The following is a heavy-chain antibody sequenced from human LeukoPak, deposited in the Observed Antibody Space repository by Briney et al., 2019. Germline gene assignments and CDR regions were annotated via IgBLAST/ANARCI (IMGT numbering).Heavy chain of an antibody. CDR3: AKALYSSGWYYYYGMDV. D-gene: IGHD6-19*01. Sequence: GGSLRLSCAASGFTFSSYGMHWVRQAPGKGLEWVAVISYDGSNKYYADSVKGRFTISRDNSKNTLYLQMNSLRAEDTAVYYCAKALYSSGWYYYYGMDVWGQGTTVTVSS. V-gene: IGHV3-30*18. CDR1: GFTFSSYG. CDR2: ISYDGSNK. J-gene: IGHJ6*02.